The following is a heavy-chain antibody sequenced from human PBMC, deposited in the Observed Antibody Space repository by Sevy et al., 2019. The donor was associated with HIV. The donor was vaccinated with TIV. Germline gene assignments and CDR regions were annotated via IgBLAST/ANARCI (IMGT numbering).Heavy chain of an antibody. Sequence: GGSLRLSCAASGFTFNTYGMHWVRQAPGKGLEWVALISYDGSNKYYADSVKGRFSVSRDNSKNTLYLQMNSLRAEDTAVYYGAKAHYYDSSGYSLYFDYWGQGTLVTVSS. D-gene: IGHD3-22*01. CDR1: GFTFNTYG. CDR3: AKAHYYDSSGYSLYFDY. CDR2: ISYDGSNK. V-gene: IGHV3-30*18. J-gene: IGHJ4*02.